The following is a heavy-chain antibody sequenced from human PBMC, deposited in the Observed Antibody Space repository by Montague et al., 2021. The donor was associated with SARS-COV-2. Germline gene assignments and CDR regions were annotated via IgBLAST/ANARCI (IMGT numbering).Heavy chain of an antibody. V-gene: IGHV3-23*01. CDR3: AKQTGAGAIVYWYFDL. CDR1: GFAFNNFA. J-gene: IGHJ2*01. D-gene: IGHD6-25*01. Sequence: SLRLSCAASGFAFNNFAMTWVRQPPGKGLEWVSSIFGSGAGTYYADSVKGRFTISRDNSRNTVYLQMNSLRAEDTAKYYCAKQTGAGAIVYWYFDLWGRGTVVSVS. CDR2: IFGSGAGT.